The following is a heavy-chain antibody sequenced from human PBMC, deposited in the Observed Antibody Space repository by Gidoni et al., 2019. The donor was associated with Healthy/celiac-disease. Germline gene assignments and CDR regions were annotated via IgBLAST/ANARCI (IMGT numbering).Heavy chain of an antibody. D-gene: IGHD2-15*01. J-gene: IGHJ4*02. V-gene: IGHV3-23*04. Sequence: EVQLVESGGGLVQPGGSLRLSCAASGFTFSSYAMSWVRQAPGKGLEWVSAISGSGGRTYYADSVKGRFTISRDNSKNTLYLQMNSLRAEDTAVYYCAKDGDIVVVVAATPLDYWGQGTLVTVSS. CDR3: AKDGDIVVVVAATPLDY. CDR2: ISGSGGRT. CDR1: GFTFSSYA.